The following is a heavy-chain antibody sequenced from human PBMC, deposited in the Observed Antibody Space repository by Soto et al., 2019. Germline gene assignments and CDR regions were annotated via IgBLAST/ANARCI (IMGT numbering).Heavy chain of an antibody. V-gene: IGHV4-4*02. CDR3: ARDTGWGLGY. CDR2: IYYSGGT. CDR1: GDSINSNYC. Sequence: QVQLQESGPGLVRPSGTLSLTCAVSGDSINSNYCWTWVRQPPGKGLEWIAEIYYSGGTSYNPSLNXXVXIXXDKSKNPFSLNLTSVTAADTAMYYCARDTGWGLGYWGQGTLVTVSS. J-gene: IGHJ4*02. D-gene: IGHD6-19*01.